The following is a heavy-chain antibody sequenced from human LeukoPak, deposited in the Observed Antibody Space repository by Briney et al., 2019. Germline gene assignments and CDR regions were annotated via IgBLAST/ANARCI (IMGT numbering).Heavy chain of an antibody. CDR2: IWYDGSNK. D-gene: IGHD5-18*01. J-gene: IGHJ4*02. CDR3: ARDLSIRGYSYGYIDY. V-gene: IGHV3-33*01. CDR1: GFTFSSYG. Sequence: GGSLRLSCAASGFTFSSYGMHWVRQAPGKGLEWVAVIWYDGSNKYYADSVKGRFTISRDNSKNTLYLQMNSLRAEDTAVYYCARDLSIRGYSYGYIDYWGQGTLVTVSS.